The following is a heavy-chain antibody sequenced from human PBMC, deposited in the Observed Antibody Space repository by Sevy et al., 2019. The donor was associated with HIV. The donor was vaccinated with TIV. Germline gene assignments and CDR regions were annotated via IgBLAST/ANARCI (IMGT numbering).Heavy chain of an antibody. CDR3: AKDQGSGASFSSAY. CDR1: GFTFSSYA. Sequence: GGSLRLSCAASGFTFSSYAMSWVRQAPGKGLEWVSVISGSGGSTYYADSVKGRFTISRDNSKNTLYLQMNSLRAEDTAVYYCAKDQGSGASFSSAYWGQGTLVTVSS. V-gene: IGHV3-23*01. J-gene: IGHJ4*02. CDR2: ISGSGGST. D-gene: IGHD3-10*01.